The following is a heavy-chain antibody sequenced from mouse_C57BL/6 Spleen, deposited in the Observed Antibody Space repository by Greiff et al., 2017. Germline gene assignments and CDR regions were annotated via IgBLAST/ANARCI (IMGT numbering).Heavy chain of an antibody. J-gene: IGHJ2*01. V-gene: IGHV1-9*01. CDR3: ARSSSRQLRPLDY. Sequence: QVQLQQSGAELMKPGASVKLSCKATGYTFTGYWIEWVKQRPGHGLEWIGEIVPGSGSTKYNEKFKGKATFTADTSSNTAYMQLSSLTTEDSAIYDCARSSSRQLRPLDYWGQGTTLTVSS. CDR1: GYTFTGYW. CDR2: IVPGSGST. D-gene: IGHD3-2*02.